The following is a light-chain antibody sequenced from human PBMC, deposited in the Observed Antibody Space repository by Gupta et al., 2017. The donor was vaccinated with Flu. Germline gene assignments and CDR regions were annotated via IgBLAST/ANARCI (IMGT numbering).Light chain of an antibody. CDR2: DDR. CDR3: QVWDSSSDHGV. J-gene: IGLJ1*01. Sequence: SYVLSQAPSVSVALGQTASLSCRGENIGSKRVHWYQQRPGQAPVLVLYDDRERPSGIPERISGSNSGNMATLTISRVEAGDEADYYCQVWDSSSDHGVFGTGTKVTVL. CDR1: NIGSKR. V-gene: IGLV3-21*02.